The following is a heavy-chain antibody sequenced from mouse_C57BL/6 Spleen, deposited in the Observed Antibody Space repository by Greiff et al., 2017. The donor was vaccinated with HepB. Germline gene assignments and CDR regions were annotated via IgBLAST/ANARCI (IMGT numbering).Heavy chain of an antibody. V-gene: IGHV1-85*01. CDR1: GYTFTSYD. CDR2: IYPRDGST. J-gene: IGHJ4*01. Sequence: QVQLQQSGPELVKPGASVKLSCKASGYTFTSYDLNWVKQRPGQGLEWIGWIYPRDGSTKYNEKFKGKATLTVDTSSSTAYMELHSLTSEDSAVYFCARWDGSSYDYYAMDYWGQGTSVTVSS. D-gene: IGHD1-1*01. CDR3: ARWDGSSYDYYAMDY.